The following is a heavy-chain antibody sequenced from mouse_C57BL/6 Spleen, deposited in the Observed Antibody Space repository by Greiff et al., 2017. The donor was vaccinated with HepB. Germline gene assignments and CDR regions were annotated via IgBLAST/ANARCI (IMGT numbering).Heavy chain of an antibody. Sequence: VKLVESGAELARPGASVKLSCKASGYTFTSYGISWVKQRTGQGLEWIGEIYPRSGNTYYNEKFKGKATLTADKSSSTAYMELRSLTSEDSAVYFCARYYGSSPDYWGQGTTLTVSS. J-gene: IGHJ2*01. CDR1: GYTFTSYG. D-gene: IGHD1-1*01. CDR3: ARYYGSSPDY. V-gene: IGHV1-81*01. CDR2: IYPRSGNT.